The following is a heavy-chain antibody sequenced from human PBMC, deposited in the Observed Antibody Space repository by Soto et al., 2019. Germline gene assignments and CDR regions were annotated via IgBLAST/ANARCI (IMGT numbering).Heavy chain of an antibody. J-gene: IGHJ4*02. D-gene: IGHD6-6*01. V-gene: IGHV3-30*18. CDR3: AKDRVRAARRLGVLDY. CDR1: GFTFSSYG. Sequence: GWSLRLSFAASGFTFSSYGMHWVRPAPGKGLEWVAVISYDGSNKYYADSVKGRFTISRDNSKNTLYLQMNSLRAEDTAVYYCAKDRVRAARRLGVLDYWGQGTLVTVSS. CDR2: ISYDGSNK.